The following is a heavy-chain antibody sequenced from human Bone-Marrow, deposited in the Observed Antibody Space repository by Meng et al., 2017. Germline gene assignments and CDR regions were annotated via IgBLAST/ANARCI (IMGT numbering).Heavy chain of an antibody. CDR2: SDHFGNT. V-gene: IGHV4-34*01. CDR1: GGSLSGYY. Sequence: VQLQQWGAGLLKPSETLSLTCAVFGGSLSGYYCNWFRQPPGKGLEWIGGSDHFGNTIYNPSLNSRLTISVDTSKNQFSLKLSSVTAADTAVYYCARDLNAGGILVSWGQGTLVTVSS. CDR3: ARDLNAGGILVS. D-gene: IGHD3-16*01. J-gene: IGHJ5*02.